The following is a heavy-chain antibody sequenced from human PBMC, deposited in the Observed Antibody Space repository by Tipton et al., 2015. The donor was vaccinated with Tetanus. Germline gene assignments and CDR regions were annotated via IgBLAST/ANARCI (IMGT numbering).Heavy chain of an antibody. J-gene: IGHJ4*02. CDR1: GDSVSSGSYY. Sequence: TLSLTCSVSGDSVSSGSYYWTWIRQPPGKGLEWIGYIYRTGSTKYNSSLRDRVTIAFDTSKNQFSLKLNSVTAADTAVYYCVRESSSGWFVDYWGQGTLVTASS. V-gene: IGHV4-61*01. D-gene: IGHD6-19*01. CDR3: VRESSSGWFVDY. CDR2: IYRTGST.